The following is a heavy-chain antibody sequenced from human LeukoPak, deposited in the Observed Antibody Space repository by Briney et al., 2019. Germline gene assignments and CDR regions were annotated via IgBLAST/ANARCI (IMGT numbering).Heavy chain of an antibody. CDR1: GYTFTGYY. CDR3: ARDPDTTSGLDAFDI. D-gene: IGHD5-18*01. Sequence: GASVKVSCKASGYTFTGYYMHWVRQAPGQGLEWMGRINPNSGGTNYAQKFQGGVTMTRDTSISTAYMELSRLRSDDTAVYYCARDPDTTSGLDAFDIWGQGTMVTVSS. J-gene: IGHJ3*02. CDR2: INPNSGGT. V-gene: IGHV1-2*06.